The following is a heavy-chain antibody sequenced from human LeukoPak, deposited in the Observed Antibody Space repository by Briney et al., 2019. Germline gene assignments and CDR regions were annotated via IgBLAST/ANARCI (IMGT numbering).Heavy chain of an antibody. CDR3: AREHLGVAAADY. V-gene: IGHV3-21*01. CDR1: GFTFSSYS. D-gene: IGHD6-19*01. CDR2: ISSSSSYI. Sequence: GGSLRLSCAASGFTFSSYSMNWVRQAPGKGLEWVSSISSSSSYIYYADSLKGRFTISRDNAKNSVYLQMNSLRAEDTAVYYCAREHLGVAAADYWGQGTLVTVSS. J-gene: IGHJ4*02.